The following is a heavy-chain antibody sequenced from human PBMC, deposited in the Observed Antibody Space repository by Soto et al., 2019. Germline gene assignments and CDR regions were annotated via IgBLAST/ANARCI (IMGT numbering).Heavy chain of an antibody. Sequence: EVQLEESGGDLVQPGGSLRLSCAASGFTLSAYWMTWVRQAPGKGVEWVANINRDGSKKSYLDSVRGRFTISRDNVGNSLYRQTESLRADNTALYYCARDVSPGSSSLYLDAFDIWGQGTMVTVSS. V-gene: IGHV3-7*05. J-gene: IGHJ3*02. D-gene: IGHD6-13*01. CDR1: GFTLSAYW. CDR3: ARDVSPGSSSLYLDAFDI. CDR2: INRDGSKK.